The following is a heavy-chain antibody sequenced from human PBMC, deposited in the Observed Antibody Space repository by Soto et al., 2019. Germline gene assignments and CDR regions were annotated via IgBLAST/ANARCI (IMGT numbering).Heavy chain of an antibody. CDR1: GGSISSGDYY. Sequence: TSETLSLTCTVSGGSISSGDYYWSWIRQPPGKGLEWIGYIYYSGSTYNNPSLKSRVTISVDTSKNQFSLKLSSVTAADTAVYYCARAGVNGYNVYWYFDLWGRGTLVTVSS. CDR2: IYYSGST. CDR3: ARAGVNGYNVYWYFDL. D-gene: IGHD3-10*01. J-gene: IGHJ2*01. V-gene: IGHV4-30-4*01.